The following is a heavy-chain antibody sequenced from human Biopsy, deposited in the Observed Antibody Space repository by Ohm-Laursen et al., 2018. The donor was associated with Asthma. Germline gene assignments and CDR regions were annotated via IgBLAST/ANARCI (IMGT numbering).Heavy chain of an antibody. CDR2: VFYGGAT. D-gene: IGHD4-23*01. J-gene: IGHJ1*01. Sequence: SDTLSLTCTVSYGSITSGGYYWTWIRQPPGKGLEWIGYVFYGGATNYNPSLKSRVTISVDTSKNQFFLRLSSVTAADTAVYYCARGVVYGGDSYAEYFQHWGQGTLVTVSS. CDR1: YGSITSGGYY. V-gene: IGHV4-61*08. CDR3: ARGVVYGGDSYAEYFQH.